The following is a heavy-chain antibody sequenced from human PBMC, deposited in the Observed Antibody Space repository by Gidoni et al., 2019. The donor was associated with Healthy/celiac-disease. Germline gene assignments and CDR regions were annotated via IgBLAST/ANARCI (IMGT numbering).Heavy chain of an antibody. D-gene: IGHD6-19*01. Sequence: EVQLVESGGGLVKPGGSLRLSCAASGFTFSSYSMKWVRQAPGKGLEWVSSMSSSSSYIYHADSVKGRFTISRDNAKNSLYLQMNSLRAEDTAVYYCARFSHGVEQWLVRVYYFDYWGQGTLVTVSS. V-gene: IGHV3-21*01. CDR3: ARFSHGVEQWLVRVYYFDY. CDR2: MSSSSSYI. CDR1: GFTFSSYS. J-gene: IGHJ4*02.